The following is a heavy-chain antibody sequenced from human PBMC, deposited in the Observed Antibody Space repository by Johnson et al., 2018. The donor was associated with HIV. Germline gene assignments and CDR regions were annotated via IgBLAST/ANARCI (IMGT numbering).Heavy chain of an antibody. CDR2: MGSAGDT. J-gene: IGHJ3*02. V-gene: IGHV3-13*01. D-gene: IGHD1-14*01. Sequence: EVQLVESGGGLVKPGGSLRLSCAAYEFTFSDYYMNWIRQAPGKGLEWVSPMGSAGDTYYPGSVKGRFTISSENAKNSLYLQMNSLRAGDTAVYYCARDRGGITGTQSAFDIWGQGTMVTVSS. CDR1: EFTFSDYY. CDR3: ARDRGGITGTQSAFDI.